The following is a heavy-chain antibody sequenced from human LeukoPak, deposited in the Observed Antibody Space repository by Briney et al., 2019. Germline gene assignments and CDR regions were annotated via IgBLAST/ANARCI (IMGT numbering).Heavy chain of an antibody. Sequence: PSDTLSLTCAVYGGSFSGYYWSWLRQPPGKGLEWLGEINHSGSTNYNPSLKSRVSISVDTSKNQFSLKLSSVTAADTAVCYCARGFGDHAFDIWGQGTMVTVSS. CDR2: INHSGST. V-gene: IGHV4-34*01. CDR3: ARGFGDHAFDI. D-gene: IGHD3-10*01. J-gene: IGHJ3*02. CDR1: GGSFSGYY.